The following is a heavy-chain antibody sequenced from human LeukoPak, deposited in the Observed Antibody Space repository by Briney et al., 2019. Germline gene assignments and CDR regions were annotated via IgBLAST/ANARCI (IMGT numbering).Heavy chain of an antibody. CDR3: ARVGSGVYDFWSGYHLDWFDP. CDR1: GYIFNTFG. V-gene: IGHV1-18*01. Sequence: ASVKVSCKASGYIFNTFGISWVRQAPGQGLEWMGWSSAYSGKTKSAQKLQGRVTMTTDTSTSTAYMELRSLRSDDTAVYYCARVGSGVYDFWSGYHLDWFDPWGQGTLVTVSS. D-gene: IGHD3-3*01. J-gene: IGHJ5*02. CDR2: SSAYSGKT.